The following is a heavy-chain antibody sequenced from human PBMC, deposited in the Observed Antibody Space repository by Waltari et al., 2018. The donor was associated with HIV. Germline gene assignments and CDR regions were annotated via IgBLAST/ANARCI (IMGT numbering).Heavy chain of an antibody. CDR3: ASIAYCGGDCYPRGMDV. V-gene: IGHV3-66*01. CDR2: ICSGGST. Sequence: EVQLVESGGGFVQPGGSLRPSSAASGFTVRSNHLRWVRQAPGKGLEWVSVICSGGSTYYADSVKGRFTISRDNSKNTLYLQMNSLRAEDTAVYYCASIAYCGGDCYPRGMDVWGQGTTVTVSS. J-gene: IGHJ6*02. D-gene: IGHD2-21*02. CDR1: GFTVRSNH.